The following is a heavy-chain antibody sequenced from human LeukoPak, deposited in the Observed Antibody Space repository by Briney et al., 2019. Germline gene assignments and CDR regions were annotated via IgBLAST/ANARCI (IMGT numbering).Heavy chain of an antibody. D-gene: IGHD2-2*01. CDR2: TSGSGGST. J-gene: IGHJ5*02. Sequence: PGGSLRLSCAASGFTFSSYAMSWVRQAPGKGLEWVSATSGSGGSTYYADSVKGRFTISRDNSKNTLYLQMNSLRAEDTAVYYCAKGPGAAAAPDWFDPWGQGTLVTVSS. CDR1: GFTFSSYA. V-gene: IGHV3-23*01. CDR3: AKGPGAAAAPDWFDP.